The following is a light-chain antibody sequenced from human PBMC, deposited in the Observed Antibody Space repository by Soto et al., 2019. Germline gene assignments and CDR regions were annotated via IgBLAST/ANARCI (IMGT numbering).Light chain of an antibody. J-gene: IGKJ1*01. Sequence: EKVMTQSPATLSVSPGERVTLSCRASQSVVTNLAWYQQKPGQAPRLLISGASTRATGIPDRFIGSGSGTEFTLTIHSLQSEDFAVYYCQHYNDLPLTFGQGTKVEIK. V-gene: IGKV3-15*01. CDR1: QSVVTN. CDR3: QHYNDLPLT. CDR2: GAS.